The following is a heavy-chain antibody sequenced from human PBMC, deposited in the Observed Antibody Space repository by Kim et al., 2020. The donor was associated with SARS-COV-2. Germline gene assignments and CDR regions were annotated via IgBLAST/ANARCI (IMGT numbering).Heavy chain of an antibody. CDR3: ARDPWSRLRGLIYSYYGMDV. D-gene: IGHD3-10*01. CDR2: ISYDRSNN. J-gene: IGHJ6*02. Sequence: GGSLRLSCAASGFTLSRNAMHWVRQAPGKGLEWVAVISYDRSNNYYADSVKGRFTISRDNSKNTLYLQMNSLRAEDTAVYHCARDPWSRLRGLIYSYYGMDVWGQGTTVTVSS. CDR1: GFTLSRNA. V-gene: IGHV3-30-3*01.